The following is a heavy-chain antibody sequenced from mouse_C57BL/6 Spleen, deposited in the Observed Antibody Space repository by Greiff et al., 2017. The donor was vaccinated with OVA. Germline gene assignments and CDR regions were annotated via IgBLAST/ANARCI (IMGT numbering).Heavy chain of an antibody. Sequence: VQGVESGPELVKPRASVKISCKASGYAFSSSWMNWVKQRPGKGLEWIGRIYPGDGDTNYNGKFKGKATLTADKSSSTAYMQLSSLTSEDSAVYFCARGSSSAWFAYWGQGTLVTVSA. D-gene: IGHD1-1*01. V-gene: IGHV1-82*01. CDR3: ARGSSSAWFAY. CDR1: GYAFSSSW. J-gene: IGHJ3*01. CDR2: IYPGDGDT.